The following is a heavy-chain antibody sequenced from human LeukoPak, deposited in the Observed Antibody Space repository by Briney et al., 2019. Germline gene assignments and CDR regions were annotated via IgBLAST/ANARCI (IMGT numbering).Heavy chain of an antibody. D-gene: IGHD6-19*01. V-gene: IGHV3-53*01. Sequence: GRSMGLSCPASGFTASSNYMSWVRQAPGKGLEWVSVTYSGGSTYYADSVRARFPISRDNSKNTPYLHMNSLRAEDTAVDHCVKADSSAWYALFDSWGQGTLVSVSS. J-gene: IGHJ4*02. CDR1: GFTASSNY. CDR3: VKADSSAWYALFDS. CDR2: TYSGGST.